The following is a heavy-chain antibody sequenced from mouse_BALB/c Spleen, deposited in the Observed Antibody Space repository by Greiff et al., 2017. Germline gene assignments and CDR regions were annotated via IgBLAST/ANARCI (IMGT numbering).Heavy chain of an antibody. Sequence: VQLQQSGPELVKPGASVKISCKASGYTFTDYNMHWVKQSHGKSLEWIGYIYPYNGGTGYNQKFKSKATLTVDNSSSTAYMELRSLTSEDSAVYYCASTVVATEAMDYWGQGTSVTVSS. J-gene: IGHJ4*01. CDR2: IYPYNGGT. D-gene: IGHD1-1*01. CDR1: GYTFTDYN. CDR3: ASTVVATEAMDY. V-gene: IGHV1S29*02.